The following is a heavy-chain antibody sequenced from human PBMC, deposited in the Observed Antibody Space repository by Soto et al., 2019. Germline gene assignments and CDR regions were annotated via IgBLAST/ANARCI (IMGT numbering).Heavy chain of an antibody. CDR1: GGSISSYY. CDR2: IYYSGST. CDR3: ARGGYCSSTSCYDLLDY. J-gene: IGHJ4*02. V-gene: IGHV4-59*01. Sequence: SETLSLTCTVSGGSISSYYWSWIRQPPGKGLEWIGYIYYSGSTNYNPSLKSRVTISVDTSKNQFSLKLSSVTAADTAVYYCARGGYCSSTSCYDLLDYWGQGTRVTVSS. D-gene: IGHD2-2*01.